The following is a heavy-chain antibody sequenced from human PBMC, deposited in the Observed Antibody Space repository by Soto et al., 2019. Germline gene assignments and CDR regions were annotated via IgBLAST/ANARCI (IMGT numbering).Heavy chain of an antibody. V-gene: IGHV3-33*01. Sequence: QEQLVESGGGVVQPGRSLRLSCAASGSIFFGYGMHWVRQAPGKGLEWVAVIWFDGSNKYYADSVKGRFTISRDNSKNMLYLQMDSLRAEDTAVYYCARDGIGGNAFRGFCDYWGQGTLVTVSS. J-gene: IGHJ4*02. CDR3: ARDGIGGNAFRGFCDY. CDR1: GSIFFGYG. D-gene: IGHD2-15*01. CDR2: IWFDGSNK.